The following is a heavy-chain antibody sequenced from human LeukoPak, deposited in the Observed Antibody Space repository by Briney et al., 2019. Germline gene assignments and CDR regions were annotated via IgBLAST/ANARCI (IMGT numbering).Heavy chain of an antibody. J-gene: IGHJ6*02. CDR2: IYYSGST. Sequence: SETLSLTCTVSGGSISSYYWSWIRQPPGKGREWIGYIYYSGSTNYNPSLKSRVTISVDTSKNQFSLKLSSVTAADTAVYYCARESNYYYYGMGVWGQGTTVTVSS. CDR1: GGSISSYY. CDR3: ARESNYYYYGMGV. V-gene: IGHV4-59*01.